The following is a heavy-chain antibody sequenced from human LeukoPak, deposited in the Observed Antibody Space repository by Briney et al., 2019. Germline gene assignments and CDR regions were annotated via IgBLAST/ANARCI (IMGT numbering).Heavy chain of an antibody. J-gene: IGHJ4*02. CDR1: GGTFSSYA. V-gene: IGHV1-69*06. CDR3: ASKGYYGSGSYSYYFDY. Sequence: SVKVSCKASGGTFSSYAISWVRQALGQGLEWMGGIIPIFGTANYAQKFQGRVTITADKFTSTAYMELSSLRSEDTAVYYCASKGYYGSGSYSYYFDYWGQGTLVTVSS. D-gene: IGHD3-10*01. CDR2: IIPIFGTA.